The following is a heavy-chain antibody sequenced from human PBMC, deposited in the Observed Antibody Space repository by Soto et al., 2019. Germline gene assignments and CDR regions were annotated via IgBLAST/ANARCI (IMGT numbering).Heavy chain of an antibody. CDR2: INPSGGST. Sequence: EASVKVSCKASGYTFTSYYMHWVRQAPGQGLEWMGIINPSGGSTSYAQKFQGRVTMTRDTSTSTVYMELSSLRSEDTAVYYCASWLRSKYGMDVWGQGTTVTVSS. J-gene: IGHJ6*02. CDR1: GYTFTSYY. V-gene: IGHV1-46*01. CDR3: ASWLRSKYGMDV. D-gene: IGHD5-12*01.